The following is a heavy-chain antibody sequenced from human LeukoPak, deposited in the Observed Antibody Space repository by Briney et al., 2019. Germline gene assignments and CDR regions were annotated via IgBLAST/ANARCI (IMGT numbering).Heavy chain of an antibody. Sequence: GESLQISCKGSGYRFTSYWIGWVREMPGKGLEWMGVIYPGDSDTRYSPSFQGQVTISADKSISNAYLQWSSLKASDTAMYYCASIAVAERMHDAFDIWGQGTMVTVSS. CDR1: GYRFTSYW. D-gene: IGHD6-19*01. V-gene: IGHV5-51*01. CDR3: ASIAVAERMHDAFDI. CDR2: IYPGDSDT. J-gene: IGHJ3*02.